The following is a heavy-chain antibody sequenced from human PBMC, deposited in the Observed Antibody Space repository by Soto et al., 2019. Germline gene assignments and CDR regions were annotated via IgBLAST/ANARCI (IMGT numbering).Heavy chain of an antibody. Sequence: QMQLVQSGAEVKKPGSSVKVSCKASGGTLSSFINYPINWVRQAPGQGLEWMGGIVPNVGTVNYAQKLQGRVTITADKSTGTAYMEVSSLRPEDTALYYCARRDTSGFLRYFDNWGQGTLVTVSS. CDR2: IVPNVGTV. CDR3: ARRDTSGFLRYFDN. CDR1: GGTLSSFINYP. J-gene: IGHJ4*02. V-gene: IGHV1-69*06. D-gene: IGHD3-3*01.